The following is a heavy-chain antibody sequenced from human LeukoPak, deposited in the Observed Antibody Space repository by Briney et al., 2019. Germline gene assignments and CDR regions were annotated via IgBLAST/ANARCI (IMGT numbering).Heavy chain of an antibody. J-gene: IGHJ4*02. D-gene: IGHD2-15*01. CDR2: INTQGTYT. V-gene: IGHV3-74*01. CDR1: GITFSSYW. CDR3: VIDLGDYNDF. Sequence: GGSLRLSCAVSGITFSSYWMHWVRQDPGRGLLWVSRINTQGTYTNYADSVKGRFTISRDNAKDTLYLQMSSLRADDTAVYYCVIDLGDYNDFWGQGTLVSVSS.